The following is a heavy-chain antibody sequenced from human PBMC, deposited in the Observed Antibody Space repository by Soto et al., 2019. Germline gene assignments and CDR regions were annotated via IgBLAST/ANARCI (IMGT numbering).Heavy chain of an antibody. V-gene: IGHV1-69*01. D-gene: IGHD2-15*01. Sequence: QVQLVQSGAEVKKPGSSVKVSCKASGGTFSSYAISWVRQAPGQGLEWMGGIIPIFGTANYAQKFQGRVTITADESTSTAYMELSILRSEDTAVYYCARVLTGYCSGGSCYSYYYYGMDVWGQGTTVTVSS. CDR1: GGTFSSYA. CDR2: IIPIFGTA. CDR3: ARVLTGYCSGGSCYSYYYYGMDV. J-gene: IGHJ6*02.